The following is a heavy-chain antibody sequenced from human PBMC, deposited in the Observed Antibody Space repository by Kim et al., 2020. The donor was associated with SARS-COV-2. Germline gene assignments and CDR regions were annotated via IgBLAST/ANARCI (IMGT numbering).Heavy chain of an antibody. D-gene: IGHD2-21*01. J-gene: IGHJ4*02. V-gene: IGHV4-61*01. CDR1: GGSVTSSTYY. Sequence: SETLSRTCTVSGGSVTSSTYYWAWIRQPPGKGLEWIGQISYSGNTKYNPSLKSRVTLSVDTSKNQFSLKLNSVTAADTAVYYCARLFPFPFYFDSWGPGTLIPVSS. CDR2: ISYSGNT. CDR3: ARLFPFPFYFDS.